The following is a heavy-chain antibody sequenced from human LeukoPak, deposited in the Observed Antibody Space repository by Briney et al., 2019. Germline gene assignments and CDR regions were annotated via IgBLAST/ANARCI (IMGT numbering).Heavy chain of an antibody. D-gene: IGHD2-15*01. V-gene: IGHV4-34*01. Sequence: PSETLSLTCAVYGGSFSGYYWSWIRQPPGKGLEWIGEINHSGSTNYNPSLKSRVTISVDTSKNQFSLKLSSVTAADTAVYYCARGGMGAAATYWGQGTLVTVSS. CDR1: GGSFSGYY. CDR2: INHSGST. J-gene: IGHJ4*02. CDR3: ARGGMGAAATY.